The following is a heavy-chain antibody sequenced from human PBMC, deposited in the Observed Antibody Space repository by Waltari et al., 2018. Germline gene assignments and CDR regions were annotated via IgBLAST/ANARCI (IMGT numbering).Heavy chain of an antibody. CDR1: GFTFSSSS. D-gene: IGHD2-2*03. CDR3: ARAWIVHGMDV. V-gene: IGHV3-21*01. J-gene: IGHJ6*02. CDR2: MSSSSSYI. Sequence: EVQLVESGGGLVQPGRSLRLSWAASGFTFSSSSLNWVRQAPGKGLEWVSSMSSSSSYIYYADSVKGRFTISRDNAKNSLYLQMNSLRAEDTAVYYCARAWIVHGMDVWGQGTTVTVSS.